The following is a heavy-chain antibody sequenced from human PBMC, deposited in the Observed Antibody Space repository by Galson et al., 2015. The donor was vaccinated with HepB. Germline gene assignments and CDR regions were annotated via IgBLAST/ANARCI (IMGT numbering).Heavy chain of an antibody. CDR2: IYTSGST. CDR1: GGSISSGSYY. V-gene: IGHV4-61*02. D-gene: IGHD3-3*01. CDR3: ARGTIFGVVIFFDY. J-gene: IGHJ4*02. Sequence: TLSLTCTVSGGSISSGSYYWSWIRQPAGKGLEWIGRIYTSGSTNYNPSLKSRVTISVDTSKNQFSLKLSSVTAADTAVYYCARGTIFGVVIFFDYWGQGTLVTVSS.